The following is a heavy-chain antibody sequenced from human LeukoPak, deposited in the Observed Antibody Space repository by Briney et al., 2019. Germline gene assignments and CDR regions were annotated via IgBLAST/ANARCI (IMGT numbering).Heavy chain of an antibody. CDR2: INPNSDYT. J-gene: IGHJ4*02. Sequence: ASVKVSCKASGYTFTDYYIHWVRQAPGQGLEWMGWINPNSDYTFYAQKFQGRVTLTRDTSISTVYMELTTLTSDDTALYYCAVAPGDYWGQGTLVSVS. V-gene: IGHV1-2*02. D-gene: IGHD2-21*01. CDR3: AVAPGDY. CDR1: GYTFTDYY.